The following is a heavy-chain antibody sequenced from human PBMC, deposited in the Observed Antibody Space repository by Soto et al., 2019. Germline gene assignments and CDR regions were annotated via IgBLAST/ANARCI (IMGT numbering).Heavy chain of an antibody. V-gene: IGHV4-31*02. CDR3: ARVHDFWSGSPIDP. Sequence: PSETLSLTCTVSGGSISSGGHYWSWIRQHPGKGLEWIGYIYYSGSTYYNPSLKSRVTISVDTSKNQFSLKLSSVTAADTAVYYCARVHDFWSGSPIDPWGQGTLVTVSS. D-gene: IGHD3-3*01. CDR2: IYYSGST. J-gene: IGHJ5*02. CDR1: GGSISSGGHY.